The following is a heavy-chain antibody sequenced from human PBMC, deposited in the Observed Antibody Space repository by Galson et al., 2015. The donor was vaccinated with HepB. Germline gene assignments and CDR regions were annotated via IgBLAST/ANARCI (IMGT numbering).Heavy chain of an antibody. CDR3: TRHWVTPY. V-gene: IGHV3-73*01. Sequence: SLRLSCAASGFTFSSYAMHWVRQASGKGLEWVGRIRSKANSYATAYAASVKGRFTISRDDSKNTAYLQMNSLKTEDTAVYYCTRHWVTPYWGQGTLVTVSS. J-gene: IGHJ4*02. CDR2: IRSKANSYAT. D-gene: IGHD4-23*01. CDR1: GFTFSSYA.